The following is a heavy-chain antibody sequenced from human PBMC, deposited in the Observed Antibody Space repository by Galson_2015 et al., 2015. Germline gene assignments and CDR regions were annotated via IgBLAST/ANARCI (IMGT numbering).Heavy chain of an antibody. Sequence: SLRLSCAGSRFTFSNAWMGWVRQAPGKGLEWVGHIKSKPDGGTTDYAAPVKGRFTVSRDDSKDTAFLQMNSLKTEDTAVYYCSTGIFFDSWGQGTLVTVSS. V-gene: IGHV3-15*01. CDR2: IKSKPDGGTT. CDR3: STGIFFDS. D-gene: IGHD2-15*01. CDR1: RFTFSNAW. J-gene: IGHJ4*02.